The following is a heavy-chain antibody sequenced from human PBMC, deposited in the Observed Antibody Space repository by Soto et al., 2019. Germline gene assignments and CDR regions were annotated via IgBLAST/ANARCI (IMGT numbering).Heavy chain of an antibody. Sequence: PLGGSLRLSCADSGFILRNYWMSWVRQAPGMGLQWVASIKEDGSEKYYVDPVKGRFTISRENAKNSLYLQMNSLRAEDTAVYYCARYRSLDPWGQGILVTVSS. CDR3: ARYRSLDP. J-gene: IGHJ5*02. V-gene: IGHV3-7*03. CDR2: IKEDGSEK. D-gene: IGHD3-16*02. CDR1: GFILRNYW.